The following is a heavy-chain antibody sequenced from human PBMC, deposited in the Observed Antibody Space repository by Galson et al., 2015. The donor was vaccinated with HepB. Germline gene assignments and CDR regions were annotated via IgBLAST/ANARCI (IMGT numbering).Heavy chain of an antibody. V-gene: IGHV3-7*01. Sequence: SLRLSCAGSGFNSSIFWMSWVRQAPGTGLEWVANIKQAGMEKYYVGPVKGRFTISRDNAGNSLYLQMNSLRGEDTALYYCARSSGGYFDSWGQGILVTVSS. D-gene: IGHD1-26*01. CDR2: IKQAGMEK. CDR1: GFNSSIFW. CDR3: ARSSGGYFDS. J-gene: IGHJ4*02.